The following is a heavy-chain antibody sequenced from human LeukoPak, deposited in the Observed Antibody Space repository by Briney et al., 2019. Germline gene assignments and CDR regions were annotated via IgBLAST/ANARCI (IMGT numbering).Heavy chain of an antibody. D-gene: IGHD3-3*01. J-gene: IGHJ6*03. Sequence: ASVKVSCKASGGTFSSYAISWVRQAPGQGLEWMGGIIPIFGTANYAQKFQGRVTITADESTSTAYMELSSLRSEDTAVYYCASGQRYDFEQKPFYYYYYMDVWGKGTTVTVSS. CDR2: IIPIFGTA. CDR1: GGTFSSYA. V-gene: IGHV1-69*13. CDR3: ASGQRYDFEQKPFYYYYYMDV.